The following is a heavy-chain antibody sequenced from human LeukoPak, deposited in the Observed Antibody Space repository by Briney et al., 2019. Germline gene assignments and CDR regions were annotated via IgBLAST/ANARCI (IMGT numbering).Heavy chain of an antibody. V-gene: IGHV4-39*07. CDR2: LKYRGST. CDR1: GDSFSSSRYY. Sequence: PETLSLTCTVSGDSFSSSRYYWSWISQPPWKGLEWIGSLKYRGSTYYSPSLNSRVTISVDTSKNQFSLRLRSVTAADTAVYFCAPSGSSSAYWGQGTLVTASS. CDR3: APSGSSSAY. J-gene: IGHJ4*02. D-gene: IGHD1-26*01.